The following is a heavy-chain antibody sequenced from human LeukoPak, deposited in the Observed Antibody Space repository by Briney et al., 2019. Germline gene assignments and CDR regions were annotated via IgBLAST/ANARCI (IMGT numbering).Heavy chain of an antibody. D-gene: IGHD4/OR15-4a*01. V-gene: IGHV1-18*01. CDR3: ATVPAGGATGATGMDV. Sequence: ASVKVSCKASGYTFTSYGISWVRQAPGQGLGWMGWISAFNGNTNYAQKFQGRVTMTEDTSTDTAYMELSSLRSEDTAVCYCATVPAGGATGATGMDVWGKGTTVTVSS. CDR1: GYTFTSYG. J-gene: IGHJ6*04. CDR2: ISAFNGNT.